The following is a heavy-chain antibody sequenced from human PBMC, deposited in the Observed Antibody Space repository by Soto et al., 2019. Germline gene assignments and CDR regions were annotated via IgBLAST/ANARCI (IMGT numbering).Heavy chain of an antibody. J-gene: IGHJ3*02. CDR3: ARVWGGAFDI. CDR1: GGSISSYY. Sequence: SETLSLTCTVAGGSISSYYWSWIRQTPGKGLERIGYIYYSGSTNYNPSLKSQVTISVDTYKNQFSLKLSSLTAGDSAVYYCARVWGGAFDIWGQGTMVTVSS. CDR2: IYYSGST. D-gene: IGHD3-10*01. V-gene: IGHV4-59*01.